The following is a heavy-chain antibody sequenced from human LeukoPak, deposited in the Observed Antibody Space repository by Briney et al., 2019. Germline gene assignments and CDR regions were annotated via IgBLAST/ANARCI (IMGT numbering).Heavy chain of an antibody. CDR3: ARPWGSGYSMYLDL. CDR2: IYDSGST. D-gene: IGHD3-22*01. Sequence: SETLSLTCSVSGASVSSGGYYWTWIQQPPGKGLEWIGYIYDSGSTNYNPSLKSRVIISVDTSKNQLSLKLSSLTAADTAVYYCARPWGSGYSMYLDLWGQGALVTVSS. V-gene: IGHV4-61*08. CDR1: GASVSSGGYY. J-gene: IGHJ4*02.